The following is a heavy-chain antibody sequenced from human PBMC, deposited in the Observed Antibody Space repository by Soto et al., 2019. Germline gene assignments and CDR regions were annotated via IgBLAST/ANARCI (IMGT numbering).Heavy chain of an antibody. D-gene: IGHD1-1*01. V-gene: IGHV4-59*01. CDR2: IYNSGRY. CDR3: ARTLPNRQLFDS. CDR1: GGFI. Sequence: SETLSLTCPVCGGFIWRWIRQSPDKGLEWIGYIYNSGRYNYNPSLESRLTISIDTSKNQFSLRLASVTAADTAVYYCARTLPNRQLFDSWSQGTLVTVSS. J-gene: IGHJ4*02.